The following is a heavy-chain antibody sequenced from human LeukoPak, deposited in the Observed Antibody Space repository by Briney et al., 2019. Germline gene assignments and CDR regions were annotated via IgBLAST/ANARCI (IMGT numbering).Heavy chain of an antibody. V-gene: IGHV3-48*04. J-gene: IGHJ6*02. CDR3: ARAIPGGDYGMDV. CDR1: GIALSNYG. Sequence: QPGGSLRLSCAVSGIALSNYGMSWVRQAPGKGLEWVSYISSSGSTIYYADSVKGRFTISRDNAKNSLYLQMNSLRAEDTAVYYCARAIPGGDYGMDVWGQGTTVTVSS. D-gene: IGHD2-15*01. CDR2: ISSSGSTI.